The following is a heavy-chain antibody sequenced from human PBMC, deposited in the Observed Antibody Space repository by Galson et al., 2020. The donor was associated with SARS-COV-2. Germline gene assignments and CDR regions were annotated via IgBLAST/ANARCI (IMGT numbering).Heavy chain of an antibody. CDR3: ARGAYYYGSGDIRTHYYYYYMDV. V-gene: IGHV3-13*05. CDR1: GFTFSSYD. D-gene: IGHD3-10*01. CDR2: IGTAGDP. J-gene: IGHJ6*03. Sequence: GGSLRLSCAASGFTFSSYDMHWVRQATGKGLEWVSAIGTAGDPYYPGSVKGRFTISRENAKNSLYLQMNSLRAGDTAVYYCARGAYYYGSGDIRTHYYYYYMDVWGKGTTVTVSS.